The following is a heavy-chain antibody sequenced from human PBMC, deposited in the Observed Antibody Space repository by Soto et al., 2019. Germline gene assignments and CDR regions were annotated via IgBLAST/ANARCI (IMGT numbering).Heavy chain of an antibody. CDR2: ISAYNGNT. V-gene: IGHV1-18*04. CDR1: GYTFTSYG. Sequence: QVQLVQSGAEVKKPGASVKVSCKASGYTFTSYGISWVRQAPGQGLEWMGWISAYNGNTNYAQKLQGRVTMTTDTSTSTAYMELRSLRADDTAVYYCARDFVRWELLLGAMDYWGQGTLVTVSS. D-gene: IGHD1-26*01. CDR3: ARDFVRWELLLGAMDY. J-gene: IGHJ4*02.